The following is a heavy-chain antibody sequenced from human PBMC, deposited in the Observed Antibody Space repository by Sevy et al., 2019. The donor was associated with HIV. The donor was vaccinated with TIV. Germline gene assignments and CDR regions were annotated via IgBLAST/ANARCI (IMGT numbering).Heavy chain of an antibody. V-gene: IGHV1-18*01. CDR1: GYTFTSYG. D-gene: IGHD6-6*01. CDR2: ISAYNGNT. Sequence: ASVKVSCKASGYTFTSYGISWVRQAPGQGLEWMGWISAYNGNTNYAQKLQGRVTMTTDTSTSTAYMELRSLRSDDTAVYYCARDRVGLTSSSSGEGNFQHWGQGTPVTVSS. J-gene: IGHJ1*01. CDR3: ARDRVGLTSSSSGEGNFQH.